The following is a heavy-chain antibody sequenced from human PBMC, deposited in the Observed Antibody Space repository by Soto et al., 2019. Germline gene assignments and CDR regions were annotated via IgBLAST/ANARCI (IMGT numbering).Heavy chain of an antibody. CDR3: ARQDIGYSSGWYLGY. CDR1: GYSFSTSS. V-gene: IGHV5-51*01. Sequence: LGESLKISCKGSGYSFSTSSIGWVRQMPGKGLECIGNIHSGESNARYSPSFQGQVTISVDTSKNQFSLKLSSVTAADTAVYYCARQDIGYSSGWYLGYWGQGTLVTVSS. D-gene: IGHD6-19*01. CDR2: IHSGESNA. J-gene: IGHJ4*02.